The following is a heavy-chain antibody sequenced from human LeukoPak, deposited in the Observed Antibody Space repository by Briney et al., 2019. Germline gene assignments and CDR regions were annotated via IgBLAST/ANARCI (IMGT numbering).Heavy chain of an antibody. CDR1: GYTFTSYA. Sequence: ASVKVSCKASGYTFTSYAISWVRQAPGQGLEWVGWINAYNGNTNYAQKLQGRVTMTTDTSTSTAYMDLRSLRSDDTAVYYCARPPTVVVPAAITSYYFDYWGQGTLVTVSS. CDR2: INAYNGNT. CDR3: ARPPTVVVPAAITSYYFDY. D-gene: IGHD2-2*01. J-gene: IGHJ4*02. V-gene: IGHV1-18*01.